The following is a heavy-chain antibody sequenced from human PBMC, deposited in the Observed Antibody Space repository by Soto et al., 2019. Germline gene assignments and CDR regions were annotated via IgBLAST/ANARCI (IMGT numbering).Heavy chain of an antibody. CDR3: TTNKGVLKPYSGICDSVGLAY. V-gene: IGHV3-15*07. CDR1: GLPFINTW. CDR2: IKSKSGGGTT. Sequence: GGSLRLSCVASGLPFINTWMNWVRQAPGKGLGWVGQIKSKSGGGTTEYAAPVKDRFTISRDDSRNTVYLQMNSPKGEDTAVYYCTTNKGVLKPYSGICDSVGLAYRAQGTPVPVAS. J-gene: IGHJ4*02. D-gene: IGHD6-25*01.